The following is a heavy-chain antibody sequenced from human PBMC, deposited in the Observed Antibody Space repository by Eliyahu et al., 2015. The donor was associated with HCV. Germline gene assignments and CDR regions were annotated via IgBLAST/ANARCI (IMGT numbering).Heavy chain of an antibody. D-gene: IGHD3-3*01. CDR2: IGTSGDT. CDR1: GFTFSNYD. V-gene: IGHV3-13*01. J-gene: IGHJ5*02. Sequence: EVQLVESGGGLVQPGGSLRLSCAASGFTFSNYDMHWVRQATGKGLEWVSGIGTSGDTYYPGSVKGRFTISRENAKNSLYLQMNSLRAGDTAVYYCARGADFWSGYREFRFDPWGQGTLVTVSS. CDR3: ARGADFWSGYREFRFDP.